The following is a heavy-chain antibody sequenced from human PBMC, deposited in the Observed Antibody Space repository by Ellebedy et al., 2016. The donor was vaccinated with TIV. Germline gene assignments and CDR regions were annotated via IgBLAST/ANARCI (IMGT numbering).Heavy chain of an antibody. CDR3: AREAVAGIDY. CDR1: GYTFTGHY. CDR2: ISPNSGGT. V-gene: IGHV1-2*02. Sequence: AASVKVSSKSSGYTFTGHYLHWVRQAPGQGLEWMGWISPNSGGTSYPQKFQGRVTMTRDTSIGTAYMELSRLRSDDTAVYYCAREAVAGIDYWGQGTLVTVSS. D-gene: IGHD6-19*01. J-gene: IGHJ4*02.